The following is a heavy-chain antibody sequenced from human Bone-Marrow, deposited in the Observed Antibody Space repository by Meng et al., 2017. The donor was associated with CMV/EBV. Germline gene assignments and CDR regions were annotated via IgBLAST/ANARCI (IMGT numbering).Heavy chain of an antibody. Sequence: GGSLRLSCAASGFTFSSYAMHWVRQAPGKGLEWVAVISYDGSNKYYADSVKGRFTISRDNSKNTLYLQMNSLRAEDTAVYYCARDGITIFGVVVNFDYWGQGTLVTVSS. CDR2: ISYDGSNK. CDR3: ARDGITIFGVVVNFDY. J-gene: IGHJ4*02. CDR1: GFTFSSYA. V-gene: IGHV3-30*04. D-gene: IGHD3-3*01.